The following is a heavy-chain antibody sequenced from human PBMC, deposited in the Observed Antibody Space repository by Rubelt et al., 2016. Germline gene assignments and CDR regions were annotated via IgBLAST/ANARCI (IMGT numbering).Heavy chain of an antibody. J-gene: IGHJ2*01. D-gene: IGHD1-26*01. CDR2: INHSGST. Sequence: QVQLQQWGAGLLKPSETLSLTCAVYGGSFSGYYWSWIRQPPGKGLEWIGEINHSGSTNYNPSLTSRVTISVDTSKNQFSLKLSSVTAADTTVYYCARQVGSGKWYSDLWGRGTLVTVSS. CDR1: GGSFSGYY. V-gene: IGHV4-34*01. CDR3: ARQVGSGKWYSDL.